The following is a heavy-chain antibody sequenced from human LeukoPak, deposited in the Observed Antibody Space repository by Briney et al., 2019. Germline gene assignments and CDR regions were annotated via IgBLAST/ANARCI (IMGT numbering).Heavy chain of an antibody. CDR2: IDPSGSGT. CDR3: TKDTFGAEDY. CDR1: GLTFSNYW. D-gene: IGHD3-10*01. J-gene: IGHJ4*02. Sequence: GGSLRLSCAASGLTFSNYWLHWVRQTPGKGLMWVSRIDPSGSGTNYADSVKGRFTISRDNADNTLYLQMNSLRAEDTAVYYCTKDTFGAEDYWAQGTLVTVSS. V-gene: IGHV3-74*01.